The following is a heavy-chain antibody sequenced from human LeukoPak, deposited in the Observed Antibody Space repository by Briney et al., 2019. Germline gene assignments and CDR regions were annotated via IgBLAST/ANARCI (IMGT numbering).Heavy chain of an antibody. J-gene: IGHJ4*02. Sequence: ASVKVSCKAPGYTFTSYGISWVRQAPGQGLEWMGWISAYNGSTNYAQILQGRVTMTTDTSTNTAYMELRSLRSDDTALYYCARDGGAYSSSDYWGQGTLVTVSS. V-gene: IGHV1-18*01. CDR2: ISAYNGST. D-gene: IGHD6-13*01. CDR3: ARDGGAYSSSDY. CDR1: GYTFTSYG.